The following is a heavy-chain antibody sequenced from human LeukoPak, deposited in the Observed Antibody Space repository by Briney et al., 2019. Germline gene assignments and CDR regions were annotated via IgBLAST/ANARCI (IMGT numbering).Heavy chain of an antibody. CDR2: IYYSGTT. V-gene: IGHV4-39*02. J-gene: IGHJ4*02. D-gene: IGHD1-1*01. Sequence: SETLSLTCTVSGGSISTNSNFFWGWIRQPPGKGLDWIGIIYYSGTTYYNPSLKSRVTIFVDTSKNLFSLRLASVTAADTAVYYCARDRRVTNWYVDFWGQGTLVTVSS. CDR3: ARDRRVTNWYVDF. CDR1: GGSISTNSNFF.